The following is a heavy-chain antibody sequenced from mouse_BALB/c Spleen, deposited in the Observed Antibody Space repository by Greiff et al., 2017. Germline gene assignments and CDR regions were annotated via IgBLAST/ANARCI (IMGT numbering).Heavy chain of an antibody. Sequence: EVQLVESGGGLVQPGGSLRLSCATSGFTFTDYYMSWVRQPPGKALEWLGFIRNKANGYTTEYSASVKGRFTISRDNSQSILYLQMNTLRAEDSATYYCARDGYAMDYWGQGTSVTVSS. V-gene: IGHV7-3*02. CDR2: IRNKANGYTT. CDR3: ARDGYAMDY. J-gene: IGHJ4*01. CDR1: GFTFTDYY.